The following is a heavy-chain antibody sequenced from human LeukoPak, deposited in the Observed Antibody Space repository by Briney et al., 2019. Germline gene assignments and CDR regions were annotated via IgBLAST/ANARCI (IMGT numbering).Heavy chain of an antibody. J-gene: IGHJ3*02. V-gene: IGHV3-23*01. D-gene: IGHD3-22*01. CDR1: GSTFSSYA. CDR3: AKDLRYYDNSGYPDAFDI. Sequence: GGSLRLSCAASGSTFSSYAMSWVRQAPGKGLAWVSAISGSGVNTFYADSVKGRFTISRDNSKNTLYLQMSSLRAEDTAVYYCAKDLRYYDNSGYPDAFDIRGQGTMVTVSS. CDR2: ISGSGVNT.